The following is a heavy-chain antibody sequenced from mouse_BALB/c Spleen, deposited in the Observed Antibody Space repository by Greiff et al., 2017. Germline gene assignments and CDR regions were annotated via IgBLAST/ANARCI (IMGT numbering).Heavy chain of an antibody. CDR2: IWGDGST. Sequence: QVQLKESGPGLVAPSQSLSITCTVSGFSLTGYGVNWVRQPPGKGLEWLGMIWGDGSTDYNSALKSRLSISKDNSKSQVFLKMNSLQTDDTARYYCAREEGGLRRGFAYWGQGTLVTVSA. CDR1: GFSLTGYG. D-gene: IGHD2-4*01. CDR3: AREEGGLRRGFAY. V-gene: IGHV2-6-7*01. J-gene: IGHJ3*01.